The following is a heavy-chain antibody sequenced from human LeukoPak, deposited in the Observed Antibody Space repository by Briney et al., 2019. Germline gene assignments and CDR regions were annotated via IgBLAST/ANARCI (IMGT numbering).Heavy chain of an antibody. Sequence: QPSETLSLTCTVSGVSINNYYWNWIRQSPGEGLEWIGFISYTGNNKYNPSLRSRVTISLDTSKSQFSLRLDSVTAADTAVYYCARVGYGGYGVLDYWGQGTLVTISS. CDR3: ARVGYGGYGVLDY. D-gene: IGHD5-12*01. CDR1: GVSINNYY. CDR2: ISYTGNN. J-gene: IGHJ4*02. V-gene: IGHV4-59*12.